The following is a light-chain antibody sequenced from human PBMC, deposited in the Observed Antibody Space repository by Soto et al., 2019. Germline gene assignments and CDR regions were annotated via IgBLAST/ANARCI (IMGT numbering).Light chain of an antibody. Sequence: QSALTQPASVSGSPGQSITISCTGTSSDVGAYNYVSWYQQHPGKAPKLMIYDVSNRPSGVSNRFSGSKSGNTASLTISGLQAEDEADYYCSSHTSSSTLYVFGTGTKLTVL. CDR1: SSDVGAYNY. J-gene: IGLJ1*01. CDR2: DVS. CDR3: SSHTSSSTLYV. V-gene: IGLV2-14*01.